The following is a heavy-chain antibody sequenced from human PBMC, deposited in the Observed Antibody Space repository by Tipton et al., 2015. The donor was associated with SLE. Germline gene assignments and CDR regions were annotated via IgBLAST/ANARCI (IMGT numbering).Heavy chain of an antibody. V-gene: IGHV4-59*12. CDR3: ARRRKQFSDRDAFDI. CDR1: GGSISGYY. J-gene: IGHJ3*02. CDR2: IYYSGST. Sequence: TLSLTCTVSGGSISGYYWSWIRQPPGKGLEWIGYIYYSGSTHYNPSLKSRVTISVDTSKNQFSLNLNSVTAADTAVYYCARRRKQFSDRDAFDIWGQGTMVTVSS. D-gene: IGHD5-24*01.